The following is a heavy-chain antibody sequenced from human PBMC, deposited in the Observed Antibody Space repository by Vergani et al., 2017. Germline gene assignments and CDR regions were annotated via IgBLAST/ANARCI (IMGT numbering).Heavy chain of an antibody. D-gene: IGHD5-12*01. V-gene: IGHV3-23*04. CDR1: GFTFTNFA. CDR3: AKGSRGYTGYFFDY. CDR2: ISGSGGFT. Sequence: EMQLVESGGGLVQPGGSLRLSCAASGFTFTNFAMTWVRQAPGEGLEWVSGISGSGGFTYYADSVKGRFTISRDNSKNTMFLQMNNLRAEDTAVYYCAKGSRGYTGYFFDYWGQGTLATVSS. J-gene: IGHJ4*02.